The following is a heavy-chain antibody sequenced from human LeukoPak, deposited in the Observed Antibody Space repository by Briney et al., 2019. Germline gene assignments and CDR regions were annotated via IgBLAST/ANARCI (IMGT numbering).Heavy chain of an antibody. CDR1: GFTLSSYA. CDR3: AKSRSRRVDWFDP. CDR2: ISGSGDST. Sequence: GGSLRLSCAASGFTLSSYAMSWVRQASGKGLEWVSAISGSGDSTYYADSVKGRFTISRDNSKNTLYLQMNSLRADDTAVYYCAKSRSRRVDWFDPWGQGTLVTVSS. J-gene: IGHJ5*02. D-gene: IGHD3-3*01. V-gene: IGHV3-23*01.